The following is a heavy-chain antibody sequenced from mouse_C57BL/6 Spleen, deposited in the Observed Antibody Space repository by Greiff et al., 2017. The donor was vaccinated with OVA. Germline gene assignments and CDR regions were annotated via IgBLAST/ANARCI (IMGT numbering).Heavy chain of an antibody. J-gene: IGHJ2*01. Sequence: EVQLQESGPGLVKPSQSLSLSCSVTGYSITSGYFWYWIRQFPGNKLEWMGYISYDGSNNYNPALKNRISITRDTSKNQFFLKLNSVTTEDTATYYCARDWFDYWGQGTTLTVSS. CDR2: ISYDGSN. CDR1: GYSITSGYF. CDR3: ARDWFDY. V-gene: IGHV3-6*01.